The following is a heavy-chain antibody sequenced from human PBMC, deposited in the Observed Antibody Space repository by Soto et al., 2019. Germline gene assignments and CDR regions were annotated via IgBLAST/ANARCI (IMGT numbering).Heavy chain of an antibody. V-gene: IGHV3-30-3*01. CDR1: GFLFSSHA. CDR2: ISYDGGNI. CDR3: ARDRDSYCYLPLWPIDY. D-gene: IGHD5-18*01. Sequence: QVQLVESGGGVVQPGRSLRLSCAASGFLFSSHAMHWVRQAPGKGLEWVAVISYDGGNIYYADSVKGRFTISRDNSKNTLYLQMETLRAEDTAIYYCARDRDSYCYLPLWPIDYWGQGTLVTVSS. J-gene: IGHJ4*02.